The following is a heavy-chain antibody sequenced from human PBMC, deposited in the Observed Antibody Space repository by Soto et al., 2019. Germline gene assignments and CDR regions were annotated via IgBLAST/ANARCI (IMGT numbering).Heavy chain of an antibody. D-gene: IGHD7-27*01. V-gene: IGHV3-48*02. CDR1: GFNFRSYS. CDR2: IDTSSSLI. J-gene: IGHJ3*02. CDR3: ARDFLTGDAREAFDI. Sequence: EAQLVESAGGLVQPGGSLRLSCVASGFNFRSYSLSWVRQAPGKGLEWIAYIDTSSSLIYYADSVEGRFAISRDNAKNSLYLQVDSLRDEDTALYYCARDFLTGDAREAFDIWGQGTMVTVSS.